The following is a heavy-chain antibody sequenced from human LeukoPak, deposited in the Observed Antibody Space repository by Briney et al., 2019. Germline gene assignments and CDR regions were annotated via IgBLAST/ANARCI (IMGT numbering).Heavy chain of an antibody. D-gene: IGHD1-26*01. Sequence: SETLSLTCTVSGGSISSYYWSWIRQSPGKGLECIGYMYYSGSTSYNPSLKSRVTISGDTSKNQFSLKLSSVTAADTAVYYCARVGATGNYYYMDVWGKGTTVTVSS. J-gene: IGHJ6*03. V-gene: IGHV4-59*08. CDR1: GGSISSYY. CDR3: ARVGATGNYYYMDV. CDR2: MYYSGST.